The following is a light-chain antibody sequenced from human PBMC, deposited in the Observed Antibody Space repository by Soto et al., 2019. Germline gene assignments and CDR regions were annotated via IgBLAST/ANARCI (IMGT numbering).Light chain of an antibody. CDR1: QSISTW. CDR2: RAS. V-gene: IGKV1-5*03. CDR3: QQYDDYPWT. Sequence: DIQLTQSPSSLSASVGDRVTITCRASQSISTWLAGFQQKPGKAPKLLIYRASSLESGAPSRFSGTGSGTEFTLTISSLQPDDFATYYCQQYDDYPWTFGQGTKVDIK. J-gene: IGKJ1*01.